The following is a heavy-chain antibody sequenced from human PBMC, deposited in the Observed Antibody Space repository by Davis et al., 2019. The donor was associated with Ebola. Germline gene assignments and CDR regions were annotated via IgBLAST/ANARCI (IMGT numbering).Heavy chain of an antibody. D-gene: IGHD2-2*01. J-gene: IGHJ6*02. CDR1: GGSFSGYY. Sequence: SETPSLTCAAYGGSFSGYYWSWIRQPPGKGLEWIGEINHSGSTNYNPSLKSRVTISVDTSKNQFSLKLSSVTAADTAVYYCARGPSPLYCSSTSCYGYYYGMDVWGQGTTVTVSS. V-gene: IGHV4-34*01. CDR2: INHSGST. CDR3: ARGPSPLYCSSTSCYGYYYGMDV.